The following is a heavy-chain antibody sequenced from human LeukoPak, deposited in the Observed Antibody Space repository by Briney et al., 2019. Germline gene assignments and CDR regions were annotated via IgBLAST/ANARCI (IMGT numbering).Heavy chain of an antibody. J-gene: IGHJ4*02. CDR2: ISYDGSNK. V-gene: IGHV3-30-3*01. Sequence: HPGGSLRLSCAASGFTFSTYAMHWVRQGPGKGLEWVAVISYDGSNKFYADSVKGRFTISRDNSKNTVYLQMNSLRPEDTAIYYCTKEGAAGGKMQFCFDYWGQGTLVTVSS. D-gene: IGHD4-23*01. CDR3: TKEGAAGGKMQFCFDY. CDR1: GFTFSTYA.